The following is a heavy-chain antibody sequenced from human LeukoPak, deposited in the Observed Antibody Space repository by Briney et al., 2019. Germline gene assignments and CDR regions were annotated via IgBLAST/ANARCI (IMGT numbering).Heavy chain of an antibody. CDR1: GGTFSSYA. D-gene: IGHD2-21*02. CDR3: AREDELAYCGSDCYFEAFGAFDY. Sequence: ASVKVSCKASGGTFSSYAISWVRQAPGQGLEWMGRIIPIFGTANYAQKFQGRVTITTDESTSTAYMELSSLRSEDTAVYYCAREDELAYCGSDCYFEAFGAFDYWGQGTLVTVSS. J-gene: IGHJ4*02. V-gene: IGHV1-69*05. CDR2: IIPIFGTA.